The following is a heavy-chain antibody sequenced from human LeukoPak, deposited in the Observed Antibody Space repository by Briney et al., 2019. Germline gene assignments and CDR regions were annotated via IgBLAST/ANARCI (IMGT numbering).Heavy chain of an antibody. CDR3: AKDRDGYNPDY. D-gene: IGHD5-24*01. J-gene: IGHJ4*02. CDR1: EFTFSNYA. Sequence: GGSLRLSCAASEFTFSNYAMSWVRQAPGKGLQWVSSISGSGGNTYYADSVKGRFTISRDNSKNTVDLRMNSLRVEDTAVYYCAKDRDGYNPDYWGQGTLVTVSS. CDR2: ISGSGGNT. V-gene: IGHV3-23*01.